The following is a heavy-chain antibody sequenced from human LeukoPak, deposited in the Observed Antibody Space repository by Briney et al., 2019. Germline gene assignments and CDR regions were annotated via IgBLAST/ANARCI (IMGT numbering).Heavy chain of an antibody. V-gene: IGHV4-4*02. J-gene: IGHJ4*02. CDR3: ARDLTSYDSSGYYYFDY. Sequence: PSGTLSLTCAVSGGSISSSNWWSWVRQPPGKGLEWIGEIYHSGSTNYNPSLKSRVTISVDKSKNQFSLKLSSVTAADTAVYYCARDLTSYDSSGYYYFDYWGQGTLVTVSS. D-gene: IGHD3-22*01. CDR2: IYHSGST. CDR1: GGSISSSNW.